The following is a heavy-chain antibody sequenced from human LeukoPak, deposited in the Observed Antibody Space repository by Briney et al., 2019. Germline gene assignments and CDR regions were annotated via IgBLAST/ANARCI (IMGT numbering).Heavy chain of an antibody. CDR2: LWYDGSNE. Sequence: GGSLRLSCVASGFTFRGYGMHWVRQAPGKGLEWVSLLWYDGSNEYYADSVKGRFTISRDNSKNTLYLQMHSLRAEDTAVYYCAKGMTTGPRSVYHYMDVWGKGTTVTVSS. D-gene: IGHD4-17*01. CDR3: AKGMTTGPRSVYHYMDV. J-gene: IGHJ6*03. V-gene: IGHV3-33*06. CDR1: GFTFRGYG.